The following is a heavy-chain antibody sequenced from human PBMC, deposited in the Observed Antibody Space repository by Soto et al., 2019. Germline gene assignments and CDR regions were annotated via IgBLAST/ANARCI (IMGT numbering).Heavy chain of an antibody. J-gene: IGHJ3*02. CDR2: ISVYNGNT. CDR1: GYTFTNYG. V-gene: IGHV1-18*04. Sequence: EASVKVSCKGSGYTFTNYGISWVRQAPGRGLEWMGWISVYNGNTNYAQRLQGRVSMTTDTSTSTAYMELRSLRSDDTAVYYCARTRAKDIVARNAFDIWGQGTMVTVSS. D-gene: IGHD5-12*01. CDR3: ARTRAKDIVARNAFDI.